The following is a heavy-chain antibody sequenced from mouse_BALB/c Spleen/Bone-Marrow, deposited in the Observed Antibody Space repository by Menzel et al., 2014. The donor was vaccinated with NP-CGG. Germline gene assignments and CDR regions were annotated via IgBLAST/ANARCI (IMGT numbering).Heavy chain of an antibody. Sequence: EVMLVESGGGLVKPGGSLKLSCAASGFTFSSYAMSWVRQTPEKRLEWVATISSGGSYTYYPDSAKGRFTISRDNAKNTLYLQMSSLRSEDTPMYYCARRTLYRYDAGAMDYWGQGTSVTVSS. CDR3: ARRTLYRYDAGAMDY. J-gene: IGHJ4*01. CDR1: GFTFSSYA. V-gene: IGHV5-9-1*01. CDR2: ISSGGSYT. D-gene: IGHD2-14*01.